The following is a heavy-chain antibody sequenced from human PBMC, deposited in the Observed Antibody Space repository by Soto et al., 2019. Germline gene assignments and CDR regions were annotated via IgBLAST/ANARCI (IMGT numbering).Heavy chain of an antibody. CDR1: GFTFSSRA. J-gene: IGHJ4*02. Sequence: GGSLRLSCTASGFTFSSRATNWVRQFPGRGLEWVSYISSSSSNIDYADSVKGRFTVSRDNAKNSLYLQMNTLRDEDTAVYYCASDRSLGSNWYYYLESWGQGTLVAVSS. V-gene: IGHV3-48*02. D-gene: IGHD1-20*01. CDR3: ASDRSLGSNWYYYLES. CDR2: ISSSSSNI.